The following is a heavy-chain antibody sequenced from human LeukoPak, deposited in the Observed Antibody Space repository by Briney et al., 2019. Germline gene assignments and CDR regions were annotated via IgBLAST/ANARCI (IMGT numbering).Heavy chain of an antibody. J-gene: IGHJ4*02. D-gene: IGHD2-2*01. CDR2: IRYDGSNK. Sequence: RGSLRLSCAASGFTFSSYGMHWVRQAPGKGLEWVAFIRYDGSNKYYADSVKGRFTISIDNSKNTLYLQMNSLRAEDTAVYYCAKGVSRGSSTSDLDYWGQGTLVTVSS. CDR1: GFTFSSYG. CDR3: AKGVSRGSSTSDLDY. V-gene: IGHV3-30*02.